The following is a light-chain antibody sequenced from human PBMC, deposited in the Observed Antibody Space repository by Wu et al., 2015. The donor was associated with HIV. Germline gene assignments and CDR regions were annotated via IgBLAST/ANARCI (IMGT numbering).Light chain of an antibody. CDR3: KQYNQWPIT. Sequence: EIVMTQSPATLSVSPGERAILTCRASQSIVDVAWYQQKPGQAPRLVIHGTSTRATGIPARFTLTISSMQSEDFAIYSCKQYNQWPITFGQGTRLEIQ. V-gene: IGKV3-15*01. CDR2: GTS. CDR1: QSIVD. J-gene: IGKJ5*01.